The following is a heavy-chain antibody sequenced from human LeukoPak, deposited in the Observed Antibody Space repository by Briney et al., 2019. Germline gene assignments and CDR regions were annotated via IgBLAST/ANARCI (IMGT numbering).Heavy chain of an antibody. V-gene: IGHV4-59*08. CDR1: GFTFSSYW. J-gene: IGHJ3*02. D-gene: IGHD3-22*01. CDR3: ASLITEYYYDSSDAFDI. CDR2: IYYSGST. Sequence: PGGSLRLSCAASGFTFSSYWMSWVRQAPGKGLEWIGYIYYSGSTNYNPSLKSRVTISVDTSKNQFSLKLSSVTAADTAVYYCASLITEYYYDSSDAFDIWGQGTMVTVSS.